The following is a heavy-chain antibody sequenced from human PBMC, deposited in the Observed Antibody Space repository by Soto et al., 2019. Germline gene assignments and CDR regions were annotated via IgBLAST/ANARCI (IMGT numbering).Heavy chain of an antibody. CDR1: GYTFTGYY. Sequence: ASVKVSCKASGYTFTGYYMHWVRQAPGQGLEWMGWINPNSGGTNYAQKFQGRVTMTRDTSISTAYMELSRLRSDDTAVYYCARGIQLWWNWFDPWGQGTLVTVSS. CDR2: INPNSGGT. V-gene: IGHV1-2*02. J-gene: IGHJ5*02. CDR3: ARGIQLWWNWFDP. D-gene: IGHD5-18*01.